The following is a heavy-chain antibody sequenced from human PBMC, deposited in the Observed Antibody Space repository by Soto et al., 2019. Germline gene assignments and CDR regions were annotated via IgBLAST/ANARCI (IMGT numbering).Heavy chain of an antibody. V-gene: IGHV1-69*01. Sequence: QVQLVQSGAEVKKPGSSVKVSCKASGGTFSTYAIDWVRQAPGQGLEWMGGIIPLFGTAKYAQNFQVRITSTADESTNTAYMELRSLRSQDTAVYYCARGVHYDSSGYYSFYWGQGTLVTVSS. D-gene: IGHD3-22*01. CDR1: GGTFSTYA. CDR3: ARGVHYDSSGYYSFY. CDR2: IIPLFGTA. J-gene: IGHJ4*02.